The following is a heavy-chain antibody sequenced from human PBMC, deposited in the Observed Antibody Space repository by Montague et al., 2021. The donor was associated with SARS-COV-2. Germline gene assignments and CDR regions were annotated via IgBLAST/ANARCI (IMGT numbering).Heavy chain of an antibody. D-gene: IGHD3-3*01. V-gene: IGHV4-59*01. CDR2: IYYSGST. CDR1: GGSISSYY. J-gene: IGHJ6*03. Sequence: SETLSLTCTVSGGSISSYYWSWIRQPPGKGLEWIGYIYYSGSTNYNPSLKSRVTISVDTSKNQFSLKLSPVTAADTAVYYCARGIFTIPFIPAHYYMDVWGKGITVTVSS. CDR3: ARGIFTIPFIPAHYYMDV.